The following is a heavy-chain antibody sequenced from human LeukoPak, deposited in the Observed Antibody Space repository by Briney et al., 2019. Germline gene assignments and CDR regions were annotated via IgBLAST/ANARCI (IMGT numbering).Heavy chain of an antibody. CDR2: IYYSGST. J-gene: IGHJ4*02. CDR1: GGSISSYY. V-gene: IGHV4-59*01. Sequence: PSETLSLTCTVSGGSISSYYWSWIRQPPGKGLEWIGYIYYSGSTNYNPSLKSRVTISVDTSKNQFSLKLSSVTAADTAVYYCARGYDSSGRPDYWGQGALVTVSS. D-gene: IGHD3-22*01. CDR3: ARGYDSSGRPDY.